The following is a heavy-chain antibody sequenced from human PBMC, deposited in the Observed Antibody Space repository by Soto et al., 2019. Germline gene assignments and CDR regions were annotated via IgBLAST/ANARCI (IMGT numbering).Heavy chain of an antibody. V-gene: IGHV3-64D*08. CDR2: ISSNGGST. CDR1: GFAVIGYA. Sequence: GGSVRQCVSASGFAVIGYAMHWVRQAPGKGLEYVSAISSNGGSTYYADSVKGRFTISRDNSKNTLYLQMSSLRAEDTAVYYCVKGLITIFGVVDPTFDYWAQGTLVTVSS. CDR3: VKGLITIFGVVDPTFDY. D-gene: IGHD3-3*01. J-gene: IGHJ4*02.